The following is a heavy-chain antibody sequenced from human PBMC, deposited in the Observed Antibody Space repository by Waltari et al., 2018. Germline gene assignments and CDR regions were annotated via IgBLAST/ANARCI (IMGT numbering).Heavy chain of an antibody. Sequence: QVQLVQSGAEVKKPGASVKVSCKASGYTFTGYYMHWVRQAHGQGLEWMGWINPNSVGTNYAPNVQCRVTMTRDTSISTADMELGRLISDDTAVYYCARVGYYYDSSGYYYLDYWGHGTLVTVSS. CDR3: ARVGYYYDSSGYYYLDY. CDR1: GYTFTGYY. V-gene: IGHV1-2*02. J-gene: IGHJ4*01. D-gene: IGHD3-22*01. CDR2: INPNSVGT.